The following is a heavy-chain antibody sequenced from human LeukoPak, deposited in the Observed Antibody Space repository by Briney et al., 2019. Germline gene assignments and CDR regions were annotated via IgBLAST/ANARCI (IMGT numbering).Heavy chain of an antibody. V-gene: IGHV4-59*01. Sequence: TPSETLSLTCTVSGGSISSYYWSWIRQPPGKGLEWIGYIYYSGSTNYNPSLKSRVTISVDTSKNQFSLKLSSVTAADTAAYYCARVVGSITMIVVNRGGFYFDYWGQGTLVTVSS. CDR3: ARVVGSITMIVVNRGGFYFDY. CDR2: IYYSGST. CDR1: GGSISSYY. J-gene: IGHJ4*02. D-gene: IGHD3-22*01.